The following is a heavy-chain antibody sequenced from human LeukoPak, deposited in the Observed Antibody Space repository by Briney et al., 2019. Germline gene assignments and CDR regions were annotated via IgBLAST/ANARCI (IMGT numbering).Heavy chain of an antibody. CDR1: GFTVSSNY. V-gene: IGHV3-53*01. J-gene: IGHJ6*03. CDR3: ARVSIAAAYYMDV. CDR2: IYSGGST. Sequence: GGSLRLSCAASGFTVSSNYMSWVRQAPGKGLEWVSVIYSGGSTYYADSVKGRFTISRDNSKNTLYLQMNSLRAEDTAVYYCARVSIAAAYYMDVWGKGTTVTVSS. D-gene: IGHD6-13*01.